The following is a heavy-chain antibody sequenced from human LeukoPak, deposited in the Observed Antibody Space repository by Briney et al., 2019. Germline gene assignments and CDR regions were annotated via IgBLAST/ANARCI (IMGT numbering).Heavy chain of an antibody. CDR2: ISWDDDK. J-gene: IGHJ4*02. V-gene: IGHV2-5*02. CDR3: AHREGTKFFFDY. D-gene: IGHD3-10*01. Sequence: SGPTLVNPTQTLTLTCTFSGFSVSTSEVGVGWIRQPPGKALEWLALISWDDDKRYSPSLKSRLTITKDTSKSQVVLTMTNMDPVDTATYYCAHREGTKFFFDYWGQGTLATVSS. CDR1: GFSVSTSEVG.